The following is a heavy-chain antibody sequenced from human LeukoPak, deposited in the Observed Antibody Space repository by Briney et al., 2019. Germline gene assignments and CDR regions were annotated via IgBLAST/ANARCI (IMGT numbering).Heavy chain of an antibody. CDR2: INPNSGDT. D-gene: IGHD1-7*01. V-gene: IGHV1-2*02. CDR1: VYTFTDHY. CDR3: ARDQGNYFDP. J-gene: IGHJ5*02. Sequence: ASVKVSCKASVYTFTDHYIQWVRQAPGQGLEWMGWINPNSGDTNYAQKFQGRVTLSRDTSISTAFMDLSRLTSDDTAVYYCARDQGNYFDPWGQGTLVTVSS.